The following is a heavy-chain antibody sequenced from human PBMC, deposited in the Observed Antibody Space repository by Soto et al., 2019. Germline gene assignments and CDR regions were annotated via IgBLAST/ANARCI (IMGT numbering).Heavy chain of an antibody. CDR1: GGTFSSYT. CDR2: IIPILGIA. J-gene: IGHJ4*02. D-gene: IGHD6-13*01. Sequence: QVQLVQSGAEVKKPGSSVKVSCKASGGTFSSYTISWVRQAPGQGLEWTGRIIPILGIANYAQKFQGRVTITADKSTSTAYMELSSLRSEDTAVYYCARDGAGYFDYWGQGTLVTVSS. V-gene: IGHV1-69*02. CDR3: ARDGAGYFDY.